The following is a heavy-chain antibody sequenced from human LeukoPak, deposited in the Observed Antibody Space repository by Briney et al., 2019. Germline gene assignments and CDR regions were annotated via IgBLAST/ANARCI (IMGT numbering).Heavy chain of an antibody. Sequence: ASVKVSCKASGYTFTSYYMHWVRQAPGQGLECMGWINPNSGGTNYAQKFQGRVTMTRDTSISTAYMELSRLRSDDTAVYYCARELRAYYYDSSGYYSAEDYWGQGTLVTVSS. V-gene: IGHV1-2*02. J-gene: IGHJ4*02. CDR2: INPNSGGT. CDR3: ARELRAYYYDSSGYYSAEDY. D-gene: IGHD3-22*01. CDR1: GYTFTSYY.